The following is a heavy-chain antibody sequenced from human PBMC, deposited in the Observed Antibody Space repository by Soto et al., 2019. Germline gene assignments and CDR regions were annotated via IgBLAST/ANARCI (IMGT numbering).Heavy chain of an antibody. Sequence: SETLSLTCTVSGGSISSGGYYWSWIRQHPGKGLEWIGYIYYSGSTYYNPSLKSRVTISVDTSKNQFSLKLSSVTAADTALFYCARSPYYYGSGSPGGHFDYWGQGTLVTVSS. CDR1: GGSISSGGYY. V-gene: IGHV4-31*03. J-gene: IGHJ4*02. D-gene: IGHD3-10*01. CDR2: IYYSGST. CDR3: ARSPYYYGSGSPGGHFDY.